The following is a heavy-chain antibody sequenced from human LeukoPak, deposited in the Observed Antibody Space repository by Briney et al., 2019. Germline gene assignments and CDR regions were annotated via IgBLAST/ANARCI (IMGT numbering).Heavy chain of an antibody. CDR3: AKGRKGDFDY. J-gene: IGHJ4*02. Sequence: GGSLRLSCAASGFTFSSYGMHWVRQAPGKGLEWVAVIYFDGSNKYYADSVKGRFTISRDNSKNTLFLQMNSLRAEDTAVYYCAKGRKGDFDYWGQGTLVTVSS. CDR1: GFTFSSYG. CDR2: IYFDGSNK. V-gene: IGHV3-33*06.